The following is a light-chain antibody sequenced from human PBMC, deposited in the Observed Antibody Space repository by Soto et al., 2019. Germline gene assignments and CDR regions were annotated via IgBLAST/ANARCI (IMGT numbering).Light chain of an antibody. CDR3: QQYNNWPPLLT. Sequence: EIVMTQSPATLSVSPGERATRSCRASQSVSSNLAWYQQKPGQAPRLLIYGAYTRATGIPATFSGSGSGTEFTLTISSLPSEDFAVYYCQQYNNWPPLLTFGGGTKVEI. CDR1: QSVSSN. CDR2: GAY. J-gene: IGKJ4*01. V-gene: IGKV3-15*01.